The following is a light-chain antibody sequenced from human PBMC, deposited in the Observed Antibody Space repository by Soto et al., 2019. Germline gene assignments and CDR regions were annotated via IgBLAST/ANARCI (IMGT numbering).Light chain of an antibody. CDR1: SSDVGGYNY. Sequence: QSALTQPASVSGSLGQSITISCTGTSSDVGGYNYVSWYQQHPGKAPKLMIYEVSNRPSGISNRFSGSKSGNTASLTISRLQAEDDADYYCCSYASSSSYVFGTGTKVTVL. J-gene: IGLJ1*01. CDR2: EVS. V-gene: IGLV2-14*01. CDR3: CSYASSSSYV.